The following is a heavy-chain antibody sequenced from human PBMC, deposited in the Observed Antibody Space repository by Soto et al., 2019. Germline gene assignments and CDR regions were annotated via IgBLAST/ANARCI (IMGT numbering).Heavy chain of an antibody. V-gene: IGHV4-59*01. CDR1: GGSISSYY. D-gene: IGHD7-27*01. J-gene: IGHJ3*01. CDR2: IYYSGST. CDR3: ARAWGYAFDF. Sequence: PSETLSLTCTVSGGSISSYYWSWIRQPPGKGLEWIGYIYYSGSTNYNPSLKSRVTTSVDTSKNQFSLKLSSVTAADTAVYYCARAWGYAFDFWGQGTMVTVSS.